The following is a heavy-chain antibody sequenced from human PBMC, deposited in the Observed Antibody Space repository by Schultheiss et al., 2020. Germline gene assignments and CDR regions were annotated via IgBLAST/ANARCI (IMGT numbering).Heavy chain of an antibody. CDR2: INHSVST. CDR1: GGSFSGYY. CDR3: ARGGYYGSGIFHYYFDY. V-gene: IGHV4-34*01. J-gene: IGHJ4*02. Sequence: SQTLSLTCAVYGGSFSGYYWSCIRQPPGKGLEWIGEINHSVSTNYNPSLKSRVTISVDTSKNQFSLKLSSVTAADTAVYYCARGGYYGSGIFHYYFDYWGQGTLVTVSS. D-gene: IGHD3-10*01.